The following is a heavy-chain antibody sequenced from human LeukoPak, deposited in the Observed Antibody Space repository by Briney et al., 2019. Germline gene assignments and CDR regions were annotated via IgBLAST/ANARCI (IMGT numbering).Heavy chain of an antibody. CDR2: ISKSGTEI. CDR1: GFSFSDYE. CDR3: ARRFDS. Sequence: GGSLRLSCVVSGFSFSDYEMNWVRQAPGKGLECVSYISKSGTEIYYADSVKGRFTISRDSAKSSLYLQMNSLREDDTAIYYCARRFDSWGQGTLVTVSS. J-gene: IGHJ4*02. V-gene: IGHV3-48*03.